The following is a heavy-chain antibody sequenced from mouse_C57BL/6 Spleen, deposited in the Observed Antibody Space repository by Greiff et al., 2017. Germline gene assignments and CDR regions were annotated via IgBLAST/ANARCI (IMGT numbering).Heavy chain of an antibody. D-gene: IGHD1-1*01. CDR1: GYTFTSYW. J-gene: IGHJ2*01. CDR2: IDPSDSST. V-gene: IGHV1-69*01. Sequence: QVQLQQPGAELVMPGASVKLSCKASGYTFTSYWMHWVKQRPGQGLEWIGEIDPSDSSTNYNQKFKGKSTLTVDKSSSTAYMQLSSLTSEDSAVYYCARGGPLYDLDYWGQGTTLTVSS. CDR3: ARGGPLYDLDY.